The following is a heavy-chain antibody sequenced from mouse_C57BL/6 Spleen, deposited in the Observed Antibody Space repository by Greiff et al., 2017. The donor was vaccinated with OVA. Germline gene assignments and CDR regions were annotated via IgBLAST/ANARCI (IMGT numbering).Heavy chain of an antibody. D-gene: IGHD3-2*02. V-gene: IGHV3-6*01. Sequence: VQLKESGPGLVKPSQSLSLTCSVTGYSITSGYYWNWIRQFPGNKLEWMGYISYDGSNNYNPSLKNRISITRDTSKNQFFLKLNSVTTEDTATYYCAREGSGYEDYFDYWGQGTTLTVSS. CDR3: AREGSGYEDYFDY. J-gene: IGHJ2*01. CDR2: ISYDGSN. CDR1: GYSITSGYY.